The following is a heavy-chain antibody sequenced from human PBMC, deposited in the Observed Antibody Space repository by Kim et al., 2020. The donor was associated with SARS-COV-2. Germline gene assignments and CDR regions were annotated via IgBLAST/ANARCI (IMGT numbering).Heavy chain of an antibody. Sequence: GGSLRLSCAASGFTFDDYAMHWVRQAPGKGLEWVSGISWNSGSIGYADSVKGRFTISRDNAKNSLYLQMNSLRAEDTALYYCAKIGGGMDVWGQGTTVT. D-gene: IGHD3-10*01. V-gene: IGHV3-9*01. J-gene: IGHJ6*02. CDR2: ISWNSGSI. CDR3: AKIGGGMDV. CDR1: GFTFDDYA.